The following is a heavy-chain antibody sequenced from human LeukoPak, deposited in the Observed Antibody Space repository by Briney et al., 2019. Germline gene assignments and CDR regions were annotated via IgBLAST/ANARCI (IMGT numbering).Heavy chain of an antibody. D-gene: IGHD5-24*01. CDR1: GYTFTGYY. V-gene: IGHV1-2*06. J-gene: IGHJ4*02. Sequence: ASAKVSCKASGYTFTGYYMHWVRQAPGQGLEWMGRINPNSGGTNYAQKFQGRVTMTRDTSISTAYMELNRLRSDDTAVYYCARGIWLQSVDYWGQGTLVTVSS. CDR3: ARGIWLQSVDY. CDR2: INPNSGGT.